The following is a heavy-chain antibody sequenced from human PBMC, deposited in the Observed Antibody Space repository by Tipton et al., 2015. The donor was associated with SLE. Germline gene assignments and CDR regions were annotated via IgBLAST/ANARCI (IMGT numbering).Heavy chain of an antibody. Sequence: SLRLSCVASGLSFSTYDMNWVRQAPGKGLEWVSSISSSSTYMYYADSVKGRFTISRDNAKNSLYLQMNSLRVEDTAVYYCARGSYYYDSSDYLHYWGQGTLVTVSS. CDR3: ARGSYYYDSSDYLHY. CDR1: GLSFSTYD. D-gene: IGHD3-22*01. V-gene: IGHV3-21*01. CDR2: ISSSSTYM. J-gene: IGHJ4*02.